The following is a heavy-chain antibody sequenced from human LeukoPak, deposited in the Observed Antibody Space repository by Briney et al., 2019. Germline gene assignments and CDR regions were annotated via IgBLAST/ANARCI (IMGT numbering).Heavy chain of an antibody. CDR2: ISGSGGST. J-gene: IGHJ4*02. CDR1: GFTFSSYA. V-gene: IGHV3-23*01. D-gene: IGHD6-19*01. CDR3: AKPPIAVAGEAY. Sequence: PGGSLRLSCAASGFTFSSYAMSLVRQAPGKGLEWVSAISGSGGSTYYADSVKGRFTISRDNSKNTLYLQMNSLRAEDTAIYYCAKPPIAVAGEAYWGQGTLVTVSS.